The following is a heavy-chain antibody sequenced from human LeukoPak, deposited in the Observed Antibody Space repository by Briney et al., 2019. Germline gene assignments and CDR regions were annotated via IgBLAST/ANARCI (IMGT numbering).Heavy chain of an antibody. CDR3: ARDYYGILGY. CDR1: GFSFSSYG. V-gene: IGHV3-7*01. J-gene: IGHJ4*02. D-gene: IGHD3-10*01. Sequence: GGSLRLSCAASGFSFSSYGMSWVRQAPGKGLEWVDNIKQDGSEKYYVDSVKGRFTISRDSAKNSLYLQMNSLRADDTAVYYCARDYYGILGYWGQGTLVTVSS. CDR2: IKQDGSEK.